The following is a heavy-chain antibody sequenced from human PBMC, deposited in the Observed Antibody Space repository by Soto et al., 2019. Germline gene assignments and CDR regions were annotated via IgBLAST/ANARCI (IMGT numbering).Heavy chain of an antibody. CDR3: SRDRQGPLDY. Sequence: GASVKVSCKASGYTFTSYYMHWVRQAPGQGLEWMGIINPSGGSTSYAQKFQGRVTMTRDTSTSTVYMELSRLTSEDTAVYYCSRDRQGPLDYLGQGTLVSVSS. CDR1: GYTFTSYY. CDR2: INPSGGST. J-gene: IGHJ4*02. V-gene: IGHV1-46*03.